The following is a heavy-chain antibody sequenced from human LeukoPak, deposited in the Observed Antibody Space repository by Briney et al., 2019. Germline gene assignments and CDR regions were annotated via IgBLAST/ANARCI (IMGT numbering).Heavy chain of an antibody. D-gene: IGHD1-26*01. CDR2: ITNDGSST. Sequence: PGGSLRLSCAASGLTFSSHWMHWVRQAPGKGLVRVSRITNDGSSTTYADSVKGRFTISRDNAKNMLYLQVNSLRAEDTAVYYCARGRSEWELISWFDPWGQGTLVTVSS. CDR3: ARGRSEWELISWFDP. J-gene: IGHJ5*02. V-gene: IGHV3-74*01. CDR1: GLTFSSHW.